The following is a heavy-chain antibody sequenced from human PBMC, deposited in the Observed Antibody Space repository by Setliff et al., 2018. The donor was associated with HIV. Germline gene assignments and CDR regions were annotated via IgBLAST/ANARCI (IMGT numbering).Heavy chain of an antibody. CDR2: IYLTGIT. Sequence: SETLSLTCTVSGGSINSHYWSWIRQPPGKGLEYIGYIYLTGITNYNPSLQSRVTISIDTTKKQLFLRVRSVTAADTAVYYCARGGYSSKWYSWFDPWGQGTLVTVSS. CDR1: GGSINSHY. J-gene: IGHJ5*01. CDR3: ARGGYSSKWYSWFDP. V-gene: IGHV4-59*11. D-gene: IGHD2-2*01.